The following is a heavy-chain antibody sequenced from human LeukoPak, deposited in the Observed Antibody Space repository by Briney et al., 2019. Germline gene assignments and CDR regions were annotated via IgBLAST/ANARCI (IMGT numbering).Heavy chain of an antibody. J-gene: IGHJ6*03. CDR1: GFPFTNAW. CDR3: TPDLMGV. V-gene: IGHV3-15*01. Sequence: GGSLRLSCVVSGFPFTNAWMSWVRQAPGKGLEWVGRIKSKTDGGTADYAAPVRGRFTMWRDDARSALYLQMNSLQTEDTAVYYRTPDLMGVWGKGTTVTVSS. CDR2: IKSKTDGGTA.